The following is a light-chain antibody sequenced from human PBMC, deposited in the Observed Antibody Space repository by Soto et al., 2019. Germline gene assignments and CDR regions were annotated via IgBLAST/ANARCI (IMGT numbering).Light chain of an antibody. J-gene: IGLJ1*01. V-gene: IGLV2-14*02. CDR3: SSYTSSSTLVV. Sequence: QSVLTQPASVSGSPGQSITISCTGTSSDVGSYNLVSWYQQHPGKAPKLMIYEVSKRPSGVSNRFSGSKSGNTASLTISELQAEDEADYYCSSYTSSSTLVVFGTGTKVTVL. CDR2: EVS. CDR1: SSDVGSYNL.